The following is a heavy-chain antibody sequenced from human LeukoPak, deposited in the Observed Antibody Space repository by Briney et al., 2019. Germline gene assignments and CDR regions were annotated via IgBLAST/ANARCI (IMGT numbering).Heavy chain of an antibody. CDR3: ARPRLDYYDSSGYYDAFDI. CDR1: GYSFTSYW. J-gene: IGHJ3*02. D-gene: IGHD3-22*01. V-gene: IGHV5-51*01. Sequence: GESLKISCKGSGYSFTSYWIGWVRQMPGKGLEWMGIIYPGDSDTRYSPSFQGQVTISADKSISTAYLQWSSLKASDTAMYYCARPRLDYYDSSGYYDAFDIWGQGTMVTVSS. CDR2: IYPGDSDT.